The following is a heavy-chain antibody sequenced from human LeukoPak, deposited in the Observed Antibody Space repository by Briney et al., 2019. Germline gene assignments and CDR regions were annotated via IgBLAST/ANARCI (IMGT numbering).Heavy chain of an antibody. J-gene: IGHJ4*02. Sequence: PGGSLRLSFAASGFTFDDYAMHWVRQAPGKGLEWVSGISWNSGSIGYADSVKGRFTVSRDDAKNSLYLQMNSLRAEDTAVYYCARVPLSTYYYDSSGYPYWGQGTLVTVSS. V-gene: IGHV3-9*01. D-gene: IGHD3-22*01. CDR1: GFTFDDYA. CDR2: ISWNSGSI. CDR3: ARVPLSTYYYDSSGYPY.